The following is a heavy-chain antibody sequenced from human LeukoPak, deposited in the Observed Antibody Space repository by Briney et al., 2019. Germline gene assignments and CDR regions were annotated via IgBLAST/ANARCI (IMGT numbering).Heavy chain of an antibody. CDR2: ITSNGRTT. CDR1: GFRFTISE. J-gene: IGHJ4*02. D-gene: IGHD2/OR15-2a*01. CDR3: ARVQVVGEVITTFSDF. V-gene: IGHV3-48*03. Sequence: GGSLRLSCEASGFRFTISEMNWVRQAPGKGLEWISYITSNGRTTYYADSVKGRFTISRDNAKNSLYPQMNSLRADDTAVYYCARVQVVGEVITTFSDFWGQGSLVTVSS.